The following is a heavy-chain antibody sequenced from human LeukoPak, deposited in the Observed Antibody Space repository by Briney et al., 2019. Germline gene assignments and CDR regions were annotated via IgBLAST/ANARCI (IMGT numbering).Heavy chain of an antibody. D-gene: IGHD3-10*01. V-gene: IGHV1-2*02. CDR3: AREGGGGGSGSYVH. Sequence: ASVTVSCKASGYTFTGYYMHWVRQAPGQELEWMGWINPNSGGTNYAQKFQGRVTMTRDTSISTAYMELSRLRSDDTAVYYCAREGGGGGSGSYVHWSQGTMVTVSS. CDR1: GYTFTGYY. J-gene: IGHJ3*01. CDR2: INPNSGGT.